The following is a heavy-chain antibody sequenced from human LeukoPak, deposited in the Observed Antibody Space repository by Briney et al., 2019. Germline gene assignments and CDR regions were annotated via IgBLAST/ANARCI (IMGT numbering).Heavy chain of an antibody. Sequence: SETLSLTCAVYGGSFSGYYWSWIRQPPGKGLEWIGEINHSGSTNYNPSLKSRVAISVDTSKNQFSLKLSSVTAADTAVYYCARSGPPYDYVWGSYRYYFDYWGQGTLVTVSS. CDR2: INHSGST. J-gene: IGHJ4*02. CDR1: GGSFSGYY. D-gene: IGHD3-16*02. CDR3: ARSGPPYDYVWGSYRYYFDY. V-gene: IGHV4-34*01.